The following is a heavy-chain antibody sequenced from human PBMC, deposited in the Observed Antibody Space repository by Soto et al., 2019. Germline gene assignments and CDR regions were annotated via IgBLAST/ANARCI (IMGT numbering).Heavy chain of an antibody. J-gene: IGHJ4*02. CDR1: GFTFSSYA. D-gene: IGHD4-17*01. CDR2: ISYDGSNK. CDR3: ARDSGYGDHQVGY. V-gene: IGHV3-30-3*01. Sequence: QVQLVESGGGVVQPGRSLRLSRAASGFTFSSYAMHWVRQAPGKGLEWVAVISYDGSNKYYADSVKGRFTISRDNSKNTLYLQMNSLRAEDTAVYYCARDSGYGDHQVGYWGQGTLVTVSS.